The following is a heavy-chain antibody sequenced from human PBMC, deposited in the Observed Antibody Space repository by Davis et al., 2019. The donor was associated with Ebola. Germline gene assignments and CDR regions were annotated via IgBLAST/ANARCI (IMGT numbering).Heavy chain of an antibody. Sequence: GESLKISCAASGFTFSSYEMNWVRQAPGKGLEWVANIKQDGSEKYYVDSVKGRFTISRDNAKNSLYLQMNSLRAEDTAVYYCARDWGRWLRYPFDPWGQGTLVTVSS. D-gene: IGHD5-12*01. CDR1: GFTFSSYE. CDR2: IKQDGSEK. J-gene: IGHJ5*02. V-gene: IGHV3-7*01. CDR3: ARDWGRWLRYPFDP.